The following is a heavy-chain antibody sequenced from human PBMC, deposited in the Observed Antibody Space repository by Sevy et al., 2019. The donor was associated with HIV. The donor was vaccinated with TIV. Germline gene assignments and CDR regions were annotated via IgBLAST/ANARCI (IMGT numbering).Heavy chain of an antibody. CDR2: MSINGSPI. CDR3: TRNGGGLEEGGDP. Sequence: GGSLRLSCTASGFTFSSYDMNWVRQAPGKGLEWVSNMSINGSPIYYAASVKGRFTISRDNAKNSLNLQMNSLRAEDTAVYYWTRNGGGLEEGGDPWGQGTLVTVSS. V-gene: IGHV3-48*03. CDR1: GFTFSSYD. D-gene: IGHD3-16*01. J-gene: IGHJ5*02.